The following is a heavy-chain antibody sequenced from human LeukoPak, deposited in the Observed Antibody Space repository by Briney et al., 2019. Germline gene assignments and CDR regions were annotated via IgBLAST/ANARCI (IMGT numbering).Heavy chain of an antibody. CDR1: GYTFTGYY. J-gene: IGHJ4*02. CDR2: INPNSGDT. CDR3: ARAEIYVQSRYCSGGTCYRFDY. D-gene: IGHD2-15*01. Sequence: GASVKVSCKASGYTFTGYYMHWVRQAHGQGLEWMGWINPNSGDTNYAQKFQGRVTMTRDTSISTAYMELSRLTSDDTAVYYCARAEIYVQSRYCSGGTCYRFDYRGQGTLVTVSS. V-gene: IGHV1-2*02.